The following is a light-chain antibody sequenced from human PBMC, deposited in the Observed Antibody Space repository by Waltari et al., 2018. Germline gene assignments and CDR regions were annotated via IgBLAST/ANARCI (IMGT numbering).Light chain of an antibody. CDR3: QQYNIYSPQA. J-gene: IGKJ1*01. CDR2: DAS. CDR1: QTIDNY. Sequence: DIQMTQSPSTLSASVGDRVTITCRASQTIDNYLAWYQQKPGEAPKVMICDASTLETGVPSRFSGSGFGTDFSLTISSLQPDDFATYWCQQYNIYSPQAFGQGTKVEVK. V-gene: IGKV1-5*01.